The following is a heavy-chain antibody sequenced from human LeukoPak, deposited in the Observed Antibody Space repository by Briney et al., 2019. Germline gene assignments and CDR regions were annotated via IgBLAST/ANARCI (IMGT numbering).Heavy chain of an antibody. CDR1: GFTISKYA. D-gene: IGHD6-19*01. J-gene: IGHJ4*02. CDR2: SGSGGTT. CDR3: AREAFYSSGWLSLFGY. V-gene: IGHV3-23*01. Sequence: GGSLRLSCAASGFTISKYAMSWVRQAPGKGLEWVSVSGSGGTTYYADSVKGRFPISRDNSKNTLYQQMNSLRAEDTAVYYCAREAFYSSGWLSLFGYWGQGTLVTVSS.